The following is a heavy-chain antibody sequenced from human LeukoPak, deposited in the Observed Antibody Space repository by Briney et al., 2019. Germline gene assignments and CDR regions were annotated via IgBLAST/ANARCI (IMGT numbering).Heavy chain of an antibody. CDR2: ISGSGGST. CDR1: GFTFNIYA. CDR3: ATVLSDSRGWYHFDN. Sequence: PGGSLRLSCAASGFTFNIYAMTWVRQAPGKGLEWVSTISGSGGSTYYAESVKGRFTISRDKSKNMVYLQMNSLRAEDTAVYYCATVLSDSRGWYHFDNWGQGTLVTVSS. D-gene: IGHD6-19*01. J-gene: IGHJ4*02. V-gene: IGHV3-23*01.